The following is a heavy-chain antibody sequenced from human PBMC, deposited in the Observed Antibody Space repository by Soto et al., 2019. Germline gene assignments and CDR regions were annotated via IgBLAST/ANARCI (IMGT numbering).Heavy chain of an antibody. CDR2: IKRDGSTT. V-gene: IGHV3-74*01. J-gene: IGHJ6*03. CDR3: ARGAMNYYYEDV. Sequence: GGSLRLSCAASGFTFSDYWMHWVRQAPGKGLEWVSRIKRDGSTTNYADSVKGRFTISRDNAKNTLYLEMNSLRVEDTADYYCARGAMNYYYEDVWGRGTTLTVSS. CDR1: GFTFSDYW.